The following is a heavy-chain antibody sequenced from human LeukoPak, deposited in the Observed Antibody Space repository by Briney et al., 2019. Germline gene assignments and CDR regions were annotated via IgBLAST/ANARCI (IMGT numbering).Heavy chain of an antibody. J-gene: IGHJ3*02. CDR1: GGTFSSYA. V-gene: IGHV1-69*01. Sequence: ASVKVSCKASGGTFSSYAISWVRQAPGQGLEWMGGIIPIFGTANYAHTFQGRFTITADESTNTPYLEMSSLRSEDTAAYYCARDRVITIFGVVPDVFDSWGQGTTVTVSS. CDR2: IIPIFGTA. CDR3: ARDRVITIFGVVPDVFDS. D-gene: IGHD3-3*01.